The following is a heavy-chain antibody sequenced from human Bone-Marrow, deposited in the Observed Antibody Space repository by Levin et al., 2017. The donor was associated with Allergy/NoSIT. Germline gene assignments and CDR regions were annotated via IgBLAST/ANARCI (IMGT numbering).Heavy chain of an antibody. Sequence: SETLSLTCTVSGGSISSGTYYWSWIRQPAGKGLEWIGRIFASGSTDYNPSLKSLVTMSVDTSKNHFSLRLSSVHAADTAVYHCARDRRDTDYYYYYMDVWGKGTTVTVSS. J-gene: IGHJ6*03. V-gene: IGHV4-61*02. D-gene: IGHD2-21*02. CDR1: GGSISSGTYY. CDR2: IFASGST. CDR3: ARDRRDTDYYYYYMDV.